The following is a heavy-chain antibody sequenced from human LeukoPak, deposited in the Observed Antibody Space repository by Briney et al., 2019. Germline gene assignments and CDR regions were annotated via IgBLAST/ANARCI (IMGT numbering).Heavy chain of an antibody. CDR2: INPSGGST. CDR3: ARDVDRVMFGYMDV. V-gene: IGHV1-46*01. CDR1: GYTFSSYY. D-gene: IGHD3-10*02. J-gene: IGHJ6*03. Sequence: ASVTVSCKASGYTFSSYYIHWVRQAPGQGLEGMGLINPSGGSTNYAQKFQGRVTMTTDPSTNTSYMELRSLRSDDTAVYYCARDVDRVMFGYMDVWGKGTSVTVSS.